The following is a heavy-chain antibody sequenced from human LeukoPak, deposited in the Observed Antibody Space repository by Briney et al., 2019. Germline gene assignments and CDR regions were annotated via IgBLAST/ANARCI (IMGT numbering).Heavy chain of an antibody. CDR2: IYYSGST. CDR1: GGSISSYY. J-gene: IGHJ6*03. CDR3: ATYYYDSSGYRSDYYYMDV. D-gene: IGHD3-22*01. V-gene: IGHV4-59*01. Sequence: SETPSLTCTVSGGSISSYYWSWIRQPPGKGLEWIGYIYYSGSTNYNPSLKSRVTISVDTSKNQFSLKLSSVTAADTAVYYCATYYYDSSGYRSDYYYMDVWGKGTTVTVSS.